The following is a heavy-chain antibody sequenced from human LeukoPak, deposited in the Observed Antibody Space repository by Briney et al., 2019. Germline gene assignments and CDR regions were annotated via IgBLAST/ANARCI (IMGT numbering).Heavy chain of an antibody. Sequence: SETLSLTCAVSGGSISSDGYSWSWIRQPPGKGLEWIGYIYHSGSTNYNPSLKSRVTISVDTSKNQFSLKLSPVTAADTAVYYCARGGGWVRGVNYYYGMDVWGQGTTVTVSS. CDR1: GGSISSDGYS. D-gene: IGHD3-10*01. J-gene: IGHJ6*02. V-gene: IGHV4-30-2*01. CDR2: IYHSGST. CDR3: ARGGGWVRGVNYYYGMDV.